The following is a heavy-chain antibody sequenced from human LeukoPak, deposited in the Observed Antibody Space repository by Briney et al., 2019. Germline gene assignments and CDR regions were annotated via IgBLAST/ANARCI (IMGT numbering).Heavy chain of an antibody. J-gene: IGHJ5*02. CDR2: IKQDGSEK. CDR3: ARDPDLHYDSSGYSGFDP. CDR1: GFTFSSYW. V-gene: IGHV3-7*01. D-gene: IGHD3-22*01. Sequence: PGGSLRLSCAASGFTFSSYWMSWVRQAPGKGLEWVANIKQDGSEKYYVDSVKGRFTISRDNAKNSLYLQMNSLRAEDTAVYYCARDPDLHYDSSGYSGFDPWGQGTLVTVSS.